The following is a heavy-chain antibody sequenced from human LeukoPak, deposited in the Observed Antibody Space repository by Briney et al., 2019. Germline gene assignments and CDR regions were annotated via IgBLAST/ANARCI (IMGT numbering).Heavy chain of an antibody. Sequence: GGSLRLSCAASGFTFSSYSMNWVRQAPGKGLEWVSSISSSSSYIYYADSVKGRFTISRDNSKNTLYLQMNSLRAEDTAVYYCAKDAGTMIVVVITTFEYWGQGTLVTVSS. J-gene: IGHJ4*02. CDR3: AKDAGTMIVVVITTFEY. D-gene: IGHD3-22*01. CDR1: GFTFSSYS. CDR2: ISSSSSYI. V-gene: IGHV3-21*04.